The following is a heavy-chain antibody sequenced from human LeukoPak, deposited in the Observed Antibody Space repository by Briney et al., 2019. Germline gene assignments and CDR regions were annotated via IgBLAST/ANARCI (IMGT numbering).Heavy chain of an antibody. CDR3: AKSTTVMEKYDY. D-gene: IGHD1-1*01. CDR2: IKADGSDK. CDR1: GFTFSSSW. J-gene: IGHJ4*02. V-gene: IGHV3-7*01. Sequence: GGSLRLSCLVSGFTFSSSWMNWVRQAPGKGLEWVASIKADGSDKYYVESVTGRFTISRDNAKKSLYLQMNSLRVEDTAVYYCAKSTTVMEKYDYWGQGTLVTVSS.